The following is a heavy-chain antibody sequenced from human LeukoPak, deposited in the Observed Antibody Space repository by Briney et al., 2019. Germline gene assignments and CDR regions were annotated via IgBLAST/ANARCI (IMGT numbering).Heavy chain of an antibody. D-gene: IGHD3-10*01. CDR2: INAGNGKT. CDR3: ARGQARKHYYGSGTFYNREDDAYDV. CDR1: GNTFSSYA. V-gene: IGHV1-3*01. J-gene: IGHJ3*01. Sequence: GASVKVSCKASGNTFSSYAMHWVRQAPGQRLEWMGWINAGNGKTKYSEKFQGRVTITRDTSATTAYMELSSLRSDDMAVYYCARGQARKHYYGSGTFYNREDDAYDVWGQGTMVTVSS.